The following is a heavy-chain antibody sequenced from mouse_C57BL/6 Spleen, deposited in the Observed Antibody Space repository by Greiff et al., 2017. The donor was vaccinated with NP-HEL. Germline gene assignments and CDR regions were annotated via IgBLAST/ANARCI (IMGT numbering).Heavy chain of an antibody. CDR3: ARNWDAWFAY. D-gene: IGHD4-1*01. J-gene: IGHJ3*01. V-gene: IGHV5-4*01. Sequence: EVQVVESGGGLVKPGGSLKLSCAASGFTFSSYAMSWVRQTPEKRLEWVATISDGGSYTYYPDNVTGRFTISRDNAKNNLYLQMSHLKSEDTAMYYCARNWDAWFAYWGQGTLVTVSA. CDR2: ISDGGSYT. CDR1: GFTFSSYA.